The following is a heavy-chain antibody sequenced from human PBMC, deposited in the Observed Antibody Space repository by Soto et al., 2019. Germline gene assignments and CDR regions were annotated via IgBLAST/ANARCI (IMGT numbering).Heavy chain of an antibody. CDR2: INWNSGSI. Sequence: SLSLSCAASGFTFDDYAMHWVRQVPGKGLEWVSGINWNSGSIGYADSVKGRFAISRDNAKNSLHLQMNSLRAEDTAFYYCVKDESINWYSGHFRHWGQGTLVTV. CDR1: GFTFDDYA. D-gene: IGHD6-13*01. J-gene: IGHJ1*01. V-gene: IGHV3-9*01. CDR3: VKDESINWYSGHFRH.